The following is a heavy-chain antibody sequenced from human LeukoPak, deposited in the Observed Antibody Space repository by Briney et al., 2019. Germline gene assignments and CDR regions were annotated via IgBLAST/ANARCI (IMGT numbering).Heavy chain of an antibody. J-gene: IGHJ6*02. CDR1: GCTFTIYY. CDR2: INPSGGST. Sequence: WASVTVSFTASGCTFTIYYMHWVRQAPGQGLEWMGIINPSGGSTSYAQKFQGRVTMTRDTSTSTVYMELSSLRSEDTAVYYCARARGAYYYYGMDVWGQGTTVTVSS. V-gene: IGHV1-46*01. CDR3: ARARGAYYYYGMDV. D-gene: IGHD1-26*01.